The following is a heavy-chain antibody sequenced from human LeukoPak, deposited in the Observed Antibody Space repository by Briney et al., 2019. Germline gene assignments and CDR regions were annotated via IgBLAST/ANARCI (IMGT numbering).Heavy chain of an antibody. D-gene: IGHD6-13*01. Sequence: GESLKISCKGSGYSFTSYWIGWVRQMPGKGLEWMGIIYPGDSDTRYGPSFQGQVTISADKSISTAYLQWSSLKASDTAMYYCARNYSSSWYGHDAFDIWGQGTMVTVSS. CDR2: IYPGDSDT. CDR1: GYSFTSYW. CDR3: ARNYSSSWYGHDAFDI. J-gene: IGHJ3*02. V-gene: IGHV5-51*01.